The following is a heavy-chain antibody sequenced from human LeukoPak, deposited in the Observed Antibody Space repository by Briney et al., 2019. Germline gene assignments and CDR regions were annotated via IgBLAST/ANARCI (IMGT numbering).Heavy chain of an antibody. CDR3: ARVRDSSGWYGGDY. CDR1: GGSIISYY. V-gene: IGHV4-59*01. D-gene: IGHD6-19*01. Sequence: SETLSLTCTVSGGSIISYYWSWIRQPPGKGLEWIGYIYYSGSTNYNPSLKSRVTISVDTSKNQFSLKLSSVTAADTAVYYCARVRDSSGWYGGDYWGQGTLVTVSS. J-gene: IGHJ4*02. CDR2: IYYSGST.